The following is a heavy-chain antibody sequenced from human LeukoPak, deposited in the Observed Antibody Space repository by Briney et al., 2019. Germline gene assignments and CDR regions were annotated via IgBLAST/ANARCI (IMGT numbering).Heavy chain of an antibody. CDR3: ARVPLYKMDRSNYYYGLTYFDY. CDR1: GDSINRSSNY. J-gene: IGHJ4*02. CDR2: IYYSSNT. Sequence: SETLSLTRTVSGDSINRSSNYWGWIRQPPGKGLEWIGSIYYSSNTYYNPSPKSRVTMSVDTSKNQFSLRLRSVTAADTAVYYCARVPLYKMDRSNYYYGLTYFDYWGQGTLVTVSS. D-gene: IGHD3-22*01. V-gene: IGHV4-39*01.